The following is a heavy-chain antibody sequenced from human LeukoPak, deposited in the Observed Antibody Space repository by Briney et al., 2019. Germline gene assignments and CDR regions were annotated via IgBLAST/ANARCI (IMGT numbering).Heavy chain of an antibody. V-gene: IGHV3-30*18. CDR1: GFTFSSYG. CDR3: AKVVVPAAIHANWFDP. D-gene: IGHD2-2*01. J-gene: IGHJ5*02. CDR2: ISYDGSNK. Sequence: GGSLRLSCAASGFTFSSYGMHWVRQAPGKGLEWVAVISYDGSNKYYADSVKGRFTISRDNSKNTLYLQMNSLRAGDTAVYYCAKVVVPAAIHANWFDPWGQGTLVTVSS.